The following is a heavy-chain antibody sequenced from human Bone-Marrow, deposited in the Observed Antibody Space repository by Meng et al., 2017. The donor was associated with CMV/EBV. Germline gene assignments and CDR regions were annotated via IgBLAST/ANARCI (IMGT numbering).Heavy chain of an antibody. CDR2: INPNSGGT. V-gene: IGHV1-2*02. CDR1: GYTFTGYY. CDR3: ARDLGYCSSTSCYNGWMGY. D-gene: IGHD2-2*02. J-gene: IGHJ4*02. Sequence: ASVKVSCKASGYTFTGYYMHWVRQAPGQGLEWMGWINPNSGGTNYAQKFQGRVTMTRDTSISTAYMELSRLRSEDTAVYYCARDLGYCSSTSCYNGWMGYWGQGTLVTVSS.